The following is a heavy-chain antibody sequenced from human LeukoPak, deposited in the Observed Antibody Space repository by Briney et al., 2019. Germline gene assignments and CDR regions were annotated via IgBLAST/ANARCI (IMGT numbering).Heavy chain of an antibody. CDR2: IYSGGST. CDR1: GFAVSSNY. V-gene: IGHV3-53*01. CDR3: ARGPLRFLVSYFDY. J-gene: IGHJ4*02. D-gene: IGHD3-3*01. Sequence: GGSLRLSCAASGFAVSSNYMSWVRQAPGKGLEWVSVIYSGGSTYYADSVKGRFTISRDNSKNTLYLQMNSLRAEDTAVYYCARGPLRFLVSYFDYWGQGTLVTVSS.